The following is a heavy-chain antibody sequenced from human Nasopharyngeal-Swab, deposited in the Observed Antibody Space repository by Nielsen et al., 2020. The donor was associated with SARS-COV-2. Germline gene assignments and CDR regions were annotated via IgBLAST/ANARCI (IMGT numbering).Heavy chain of an antibody. CDR1: GFTFSSYE. Sequence: GESLKISCAASGFTFSSYEMNWVRQAPGKGLEWVSYISSSGSTIYYADSVKGRFTISRDNSKNTLYLQMNSLRAEDTAVYYCAKDRDSGDDSEEYYHYYGMDVWGQGTTVTVFS. CDR3: AKDRDSGDDSEEYYHYYGMDV. J-gene: IGHJ6*02. D-gene: IGHD5-12*01. V-gene: IGHV3-48*03. CDR2: ISSSGSTI.